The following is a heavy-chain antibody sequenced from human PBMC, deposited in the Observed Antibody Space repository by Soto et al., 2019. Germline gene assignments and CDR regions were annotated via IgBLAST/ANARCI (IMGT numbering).Heavy chain of an antibody. Sequence: EVQLVESGGGLVKPGGSLGLSCAASGFTFSSYSMNWVRQAPGKGLEWVSSISRSSSNINYADSVKGRFTISRDNAKNSLYLQMNSLRAEDTAVYYCARSYSSGWYDGFDIWGQGTMVTVSS. D-gene: IGHD6-19*01. J-gene: IGHJ3*02. CDR1: GFTFSSYS. CDR2: ISRSSSNI. V-gene: IGHV3-21*01. CDR3: ARSYSSGWYDGFDI.